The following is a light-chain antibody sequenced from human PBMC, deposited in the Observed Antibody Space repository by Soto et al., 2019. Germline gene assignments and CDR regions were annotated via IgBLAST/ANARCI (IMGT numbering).Light chain of an antibody. CDR3: SSYTSSSTYV. Sequence: QSALTQPPSLSGSPGQSVTISCTGTSSEVGSYNRVSWYQQPPGTAPKLMIYEVSNRPSGVPDRFSGSKSGNTASLTISGLQAEDEADYYCSSYTSSSTYVFGTGTKVTVL. J-gene: IGLJ1*01. V-gene: IGLV2-18*02. CDR1: SSEVGSYNR. CDR2: EVS.